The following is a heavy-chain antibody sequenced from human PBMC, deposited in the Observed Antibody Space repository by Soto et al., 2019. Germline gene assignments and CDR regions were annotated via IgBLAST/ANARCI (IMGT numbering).Heavy chain of an antibody. CDR3: ARDAGDYYDTRYYYYYGMDV. CDR1: GGTFSSYA. V-gene: IGHV1-69*13. Sequence: SVKVSCKASGGTFSSYAISWVRQAPGQGLEWMGGIIPIFGTANYAQKFQGRVTITADESTSTAYMELSSLRSEDTAVYYCARDAGDYYDTRYYYYYGMDVWGQGTTVTAP. J-gene: IGHJ6*02. D-gene: IGHD3-22*01. CDR2: IIPIFGTA.